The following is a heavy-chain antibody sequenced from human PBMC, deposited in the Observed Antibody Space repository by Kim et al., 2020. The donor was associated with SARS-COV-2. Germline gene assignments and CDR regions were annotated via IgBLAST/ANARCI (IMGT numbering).Heavy chain of an antibody. D-gene: IGHD5-18*01. CDR3: ARDPIRGYSYGYRDGGFDY. CDR1: GFTFSDYY. V-gene: IGHV3-11*05. Sequence: GGSLRLSCAASGFTFSDYYMSWIRQAPGKGLEWVSYISSSSSYTNYADSVKGRFTISRDNAKNSLYLQMNSLRAEDTAVYYCARDPIRGYSYGYRDGGFDYWGQGTLVTVSS. J-gene: IGHJ4*02. CDR2: ISSSSSYT.